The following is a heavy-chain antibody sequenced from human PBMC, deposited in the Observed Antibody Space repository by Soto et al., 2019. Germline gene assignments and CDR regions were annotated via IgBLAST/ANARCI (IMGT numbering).Heavy chain of an antibody. CDR2: VYHTGNA. CDR1: GGSITTAGYS. V-gene: IGHV4-30-2*01. CDR3: ASRPFYYYGLDV. J-gene: IGHJ6*02. Sequence: SETLSLTCTVSGGSITTAGYSWSWIRQPPGKALEWIGYVYHTGNAYPKPSLKSRVTISLDRSKNQFSLKMTSVTAADTALYYRASRPFYYYGLDVWGQGTTVTVSS.